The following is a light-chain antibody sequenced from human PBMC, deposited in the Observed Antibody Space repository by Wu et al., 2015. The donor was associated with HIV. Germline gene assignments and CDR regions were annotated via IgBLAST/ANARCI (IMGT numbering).Light chain of an antibody. CDR2: KAS. CDR3: QQYHNYWT. CDR1: EMISSW. V-gene: IGKV1-5*03. J-gene: IGKJ1*01. Sequence: DIQMTQSPSILSASVGDRVTITCRASEMISSWLAWYQQKPGKAPKLLIYKASNLVSGVPSRFSGSESGTKFTLTINNLQPDDFATYYCQQYHNYWTFGQGTKVDIK.